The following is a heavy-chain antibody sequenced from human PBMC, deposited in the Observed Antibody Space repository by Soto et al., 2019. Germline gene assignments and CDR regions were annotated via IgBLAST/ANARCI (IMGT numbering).Heavy chain of an antibody. V-gene: IGHV3-7*01. Sequence: GGSLRLSCAASGFTFSNYAMHWVRQAPGKGLEWVANIKQDGSEKYYVKSVKGRFTVSRDNARDSLYLQMNSLRAEDTAVYYCAISPGSSSWAYYYYYGVDVWGQGTTVTVSS. CDR1: GFTFSNYA. J-gene: IGHJ6*02. D-gene: IGHD6-13*01. CDR2: IKQDGSEK. CDR3: AISPGSSSWAYYYYYGVDV.